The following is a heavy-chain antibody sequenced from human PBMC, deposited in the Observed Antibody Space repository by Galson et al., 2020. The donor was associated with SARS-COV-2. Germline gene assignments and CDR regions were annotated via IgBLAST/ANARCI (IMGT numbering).Heavy chain of an antibody. CDR1: GFTFDDYA. V-gene: IGHV3-9*01. J-gene: IGHJ4*02. CDR3: AKDLTPLYYGGIDY. CDR2: ISWNSGSI. D-gene: IGHD3-10*01. Sequence: GGSLRLSCAASGFTFDDYAMHWVRQAPGKGLEWVSGISWNSGSIGYADSVKGRFTISRDNAKNSLYLQMNSLRAEDTALYYCAKDLTPLYYGGIDYWGQGTLVTVSS.